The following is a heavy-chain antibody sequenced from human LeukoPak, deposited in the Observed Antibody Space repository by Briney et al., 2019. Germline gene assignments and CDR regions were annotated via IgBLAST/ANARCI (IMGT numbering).Heavy chain of an antibody. CDR3: ARDKWLFDY. J-gene: IGHJ4*02. CDR2: IKQDGSET. Sequence: GALRLSCAASGFTFTSYAMTWVRQAPGKGLEWVANIKQDGSETYYVDSVKGRFTISRDNAKNSLYLQMNSLRAEDTAVYYCARDKWLFDYWGQGTLVTVSS. V-gene: IGHV3-7*01. D-gene: IGHD3-22*01. CDR1: GFTFTSYA.